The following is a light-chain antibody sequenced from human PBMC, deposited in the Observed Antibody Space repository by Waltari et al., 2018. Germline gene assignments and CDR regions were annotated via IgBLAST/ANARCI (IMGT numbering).Light chain of an antibody. Sequence: SYVLTQPPSVSVAPGKTATITCGGDNIGTTGVHWYQQKPGQAPVLVIYDNTDRPSGIPGRFSGSNPGNTATLTISSVEAGDEADYYCQLWDSGSDHVVFGGGTKLTVL. J-gene: IGLJ2*01. CDR1: NIGTTG. CDR3: QLWDSGSDHVV. CDR2: DNT. V-gene: IGLV3-21*03.